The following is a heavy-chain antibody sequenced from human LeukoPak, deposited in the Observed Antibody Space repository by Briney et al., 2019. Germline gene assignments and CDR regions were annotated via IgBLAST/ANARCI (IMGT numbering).Heavy chain of an antibody. Sequence: GASVKVSCKVSGYTLTELSMLWLRQAPGKGLEWMGAFDPEDGETIYAQKFQGRVTMTEDTSTDTAYMGLSSLRSEDTAVYYCATHRALPGSSAFHFWGQGTMVTVSS. CDR3: ATHRALPGSSAFHF. V-gene: IGHV1-24*01. J-gene: IGHJ3*01. D-gene: IGHD1-14*01. CDR1: GYTLTELS. CDR2: FDPEDGET.